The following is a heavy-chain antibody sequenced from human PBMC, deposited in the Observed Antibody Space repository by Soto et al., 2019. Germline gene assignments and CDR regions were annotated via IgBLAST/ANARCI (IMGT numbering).Heavy chain of an antibody. V-gene: IGHV3-30*09. D-gene: IGHD6-13*01. Sequence: QVQLVESGGGVVQPGRSLRLSCAASGFIFCDYAMHWVRQAPGKGLEWVAVISYGGDNKYYADSVRGRFAISRDNLKNTLDLQMNSLNTEDTAVYHCAKARHSTSWYGLEADFWGQGTLVTVSS. CDR1: GFIFCDYA. J-gene: IGHJ4*02. CDR3: AKARHSTSWYGLEADF. CDR2: ISYGGDNK.